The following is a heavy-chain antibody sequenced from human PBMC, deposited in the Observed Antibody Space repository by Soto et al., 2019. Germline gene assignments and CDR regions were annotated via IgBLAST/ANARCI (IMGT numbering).Heavy chain of an antibody. V-gene: IGHV3-15*01. Sequence: GGSLRLSCAASGLTFSNAWMNWVRQAPGTGLEWVGQIKSKTDGGTIFYPAPVKGRFIISRDDSTNTLYLQMNSLKTEDTAVYYCTTAHPRGPDYWGQGTLVTVSS. J-gene: IGHJ4*02. D-gene: IGHD5-12*01. CDR1: GLTFSNAW. CDR3: TTAHPRGPDY. CDR2: IKSKTDGGTI.